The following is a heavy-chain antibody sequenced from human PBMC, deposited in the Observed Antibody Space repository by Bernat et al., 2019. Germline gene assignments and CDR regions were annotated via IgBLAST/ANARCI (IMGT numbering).Heavy chain of an antibody. CDR2: INPNSGGT. J-gene: IGHJ6*02. V-gene: IGHV1-2*04. D-gene: IGHD4-17*01. CDR1: GYTFTVYY. Sequence: QVQLVQSGAEVKKPGASVKVSCKASGYTFTVYYMHWVRQAPGQGLEWMGWINPNSGGTNYAQKFQGWVTMTRDTSISTAYMELSRLRSDDTAVYYCARVRDDYGDSDYYYGMDVWGQGTTVTVSS. CDR3: ARVRDDYGDSDYYYGMDV.